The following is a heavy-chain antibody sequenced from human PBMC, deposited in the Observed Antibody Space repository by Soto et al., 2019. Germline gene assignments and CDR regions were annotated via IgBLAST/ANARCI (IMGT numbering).Heavy chain of an antibody. CDR3: ARVDRDNWNHVGDY. V-gene: IGHV1-18*01. Sequence: ASVKVSCKASGYTFTSYGISWVRQAPGQGLDWMGWISAYNGNTKYAQDLQGRVTMTTDTSTSTAYMELRSLRSDDTAVYYCARVDRDNWNHVGDYWGQGTLVTVSS. CDR1: GYTFTSYG. CDR2: ISAYNGNT. J-gene: IGHJ4*02. D-gene: IGHD1-20*01.